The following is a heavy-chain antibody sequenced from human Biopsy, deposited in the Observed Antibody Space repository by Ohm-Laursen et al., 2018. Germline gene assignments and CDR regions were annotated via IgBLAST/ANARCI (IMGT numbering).Heavy chain of an antibody. CDR3: AKDLSVYYYYGIDV. V-gene: IGHV3-33*06. Sequence: RSLRLSCAASGFAFSYYGLHWVRQAPGKGLQWVAVMWSDGINKNYADSVKGRFTVSRDNSKNTLYLQVNSLRAEDTAVYYCAKDLSVYYYYGIDVWGQGTTVTVSS. CDR1: GFAFSYYG. CDR2: MWSDGINK. J-gene: IGHJ6*02. D-gene: IGHD5/OR15-5a*01.